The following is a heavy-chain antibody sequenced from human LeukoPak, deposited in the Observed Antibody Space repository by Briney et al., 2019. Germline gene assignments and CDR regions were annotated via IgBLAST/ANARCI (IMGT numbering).Heavy chain of an antibody. CDR3: ARGGLQWFGDFGDY. Sequence: GGSLRLSCAASGFTFSRYAMHWVRQAPGKGLEYVSTINNNGGSTYYANSVKGRFTISRDNSKNTLYLQMGSLRAEDMAVYYCARGGLQWFGDFGDYWGQGTLVTVSS. V-gene: IGHV3-64*01. D-gene: IGHD3-10*01. J-gene: IGHJ4*01. CDR2: INNNGGST. CDR1: GFTFSRYA.